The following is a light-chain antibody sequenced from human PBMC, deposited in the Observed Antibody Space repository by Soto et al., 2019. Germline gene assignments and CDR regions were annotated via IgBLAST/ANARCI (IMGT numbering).Light chain of an antibody. CDR3: QHRNNWPIT. J-gene: IGKJ5*01. CDR1: QSVGNR. Sequence: EIVLTQSPATLSLSPGERATLSCRASQSVGNRLAWYQKRPGQAPRLLIYDASNRATGIPARFSGSGSGTDFTLPISSLEPEDFTVYYCQHRNNWPITFGQGTRLEIK. CDR2: DAS. V-gene: IGKV3-11*01.